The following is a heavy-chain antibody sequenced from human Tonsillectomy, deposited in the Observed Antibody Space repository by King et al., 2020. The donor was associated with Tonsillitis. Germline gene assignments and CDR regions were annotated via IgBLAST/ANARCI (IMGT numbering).Heavy chain of an antibody. D-gene: IGHD2-8*01. V-gene: IGHV3-43*01. CDR3: VKGGCTNGVCPDY. CDR2: IIWDVRGI. Sequence: VQLVESGGVVVQPGGSLRLSCAASGFTFEDYTMHWVLQGPGKGLEWVSLIIWDVRGIYYADSVKGRFTISRDNSKNSLYLQMNSLRAEDTALYYCVKGGCTNGVCPDYWGQGTLVTVSS. J-gene: IGHJ4*02. CDR1: GFTFEDYT.